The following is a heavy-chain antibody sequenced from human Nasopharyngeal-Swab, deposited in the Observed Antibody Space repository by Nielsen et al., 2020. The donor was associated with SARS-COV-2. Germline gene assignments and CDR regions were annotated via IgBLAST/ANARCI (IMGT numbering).Heavy chain of an antibody. V-gene: IGHV3-21*01. CDR1: GFTFRSYS. CDR3: ARDLSPATPVYYYYGMDV. CDR2: ISSSGTYI. D-gene: IGHD2-15*01. J-gene: IGHJ6*02. Sequence: GGSLRLSCAASGFTFRSYSMNWVRQAPGKGLEWVSSISSSGTYIYYADSVKGRFTISRDNAKSSLYLQMNGLRAEDTAVYYCARDLSPATPVYYYYGMDVWGQGTTVTVSS.